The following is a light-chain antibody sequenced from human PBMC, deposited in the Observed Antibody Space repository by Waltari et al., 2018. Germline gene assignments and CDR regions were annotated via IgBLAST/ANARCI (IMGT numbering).Light chain of an antibody. CDR1: QSVSSNY. J-gene: IGKJ2*01. V-gene: IGKV3-20*01. Sequence: EIVLTQSPGTQSLSPVERATRPCRASQSVSSNYLAWYQQKPGQAPRLLIYGASNRATGIPDRLSGSGSGTDFTLTISRLEPEDFAVYYCRQCGNSPYTFGQGTKLEI. CDR3: RQCGNSPYT. CDR2: GAS.